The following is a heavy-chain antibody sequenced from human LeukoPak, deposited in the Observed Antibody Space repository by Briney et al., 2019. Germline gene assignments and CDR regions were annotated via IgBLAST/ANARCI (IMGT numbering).Heavy chain of an antibody. CDR3: AKFLLMGYSYGRRDY. CDR1: GFTFDDYG. CDR2: ISGSGGST. D-gene: IGHD5-18*01. V-gene: IGHV3-23*01. Sequence: SGGSLRLSCAASGFTFDDYGMSWVRQAPGKGLEWVSAISGSGGSTYYADSVKGRFTISRDNSKNTLYLQMNSLRAEDTAVYYCAKFLLMGYSYGRRDYWGQGTLVTVSS. J-gene: IGHJ4*02.